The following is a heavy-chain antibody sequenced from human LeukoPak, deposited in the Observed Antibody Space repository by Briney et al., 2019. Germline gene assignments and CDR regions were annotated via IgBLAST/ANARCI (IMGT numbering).Heavy chain of an antibody. Sequence: GGSLRLSCAASGCTFSSYGMHWVRQPPGKRLEWVAVISYDGSNKYYADSVKGRFTISRDNSKNTLYLQMNSLRAEDTAVYYCAKDSGGLVLDYWGQGTLVTVSS. CDR3: AKDSGGLVLDY. CDR1: GCTFSSYG. V-gene: IGHV3-30*18. CDR2: ISYDGSNK. J-gene: IGHJ4*02. D-gene: IGHD2-15*01.